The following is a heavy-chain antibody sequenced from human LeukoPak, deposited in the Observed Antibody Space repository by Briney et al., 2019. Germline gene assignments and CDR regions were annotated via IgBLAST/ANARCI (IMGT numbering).Heavy chain of an antibody. CDR1: GFTFDDYA. Sequence: GGSLRLSCAGSGFTFDDYAMHWVRQAPGKGLEWVSGISWNSGSIGYADSVKGRFTISRDNAKNSLYLQMNSLRAEDTALYYCAKAISGSYYRPYFHYWGQGTLVTVSS. J-gene: IGHJ4*02. D-gene: IGHD1-26*01. CDR3: AKAISGSYYRPYFHY. V-gene: IGHV3-9*01. CDR2: ISWNSGSI.